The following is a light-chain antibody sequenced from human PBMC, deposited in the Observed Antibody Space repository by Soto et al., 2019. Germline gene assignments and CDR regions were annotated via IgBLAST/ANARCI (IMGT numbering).Light chain of an antibody. CDR1: SSDVGAHNF. V-gene: IGLV2-14*03. CDR3: SSYTSSNTYV. CDR2: DVS. J-gene: IGLJ1*01. Sequence: QSVLTQPASVSGSPGQSITIFCTGASSDVGAHNFVSWYQQHPGNAPKLLIYDVSNRPSGVSDHFSGPKSGNTASLTITGLQVEDEADYYCSSYTSSNTYVFGTGTKVTVL.